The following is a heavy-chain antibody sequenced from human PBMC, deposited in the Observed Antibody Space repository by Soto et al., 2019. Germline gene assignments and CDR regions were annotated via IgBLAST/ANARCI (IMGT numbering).Heavy chain of an antibody. V-gene: IGHV2-5*02. D-gene: IGHD6-19*01. CDR3: PRKSVNSGSRRLVDY. CDR2: LYWDDDK. J-gene: IGHJ4*02. CDR1: GISLSTRGVG. Sequence: QITLKESGPTLVKPTQTLTLTCTFSGISLSTRGVGVGWIRQPPGKALEWLTFLYWDDDKRYSPSLKSRLTITKDTSKNQVLLTMTNMDPVDTATYYCPRKSVNSGSRRLVDYWGQGHRVTVA.